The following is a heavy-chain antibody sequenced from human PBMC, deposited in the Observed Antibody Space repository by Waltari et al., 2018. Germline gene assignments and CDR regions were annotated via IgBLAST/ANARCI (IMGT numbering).Heavy chain of an antibody. CDR3: ARAPRRNPTVTTRGYFDY. CDR1: GGSFSGYY. V-gene: IGHV4-34*01. CDR2: INHSGST. Sequence: QVQLQQWGAGLLKPSETLSLTCAVYGGSFSGYYWNWIRPPPGTGLEWIGEINHSGSTNYNPSLKSRVTISVDTSKNQFSLKLSSVTAADTAVYYCARAPRRNPTVTTRGYFDYWGQGTLVTVSS. J-gene: IGHJ4*02. D-gene: IGHD4-17*01.